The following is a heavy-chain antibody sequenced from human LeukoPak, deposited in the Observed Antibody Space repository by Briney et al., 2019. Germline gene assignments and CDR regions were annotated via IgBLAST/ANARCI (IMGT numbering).Heavy chain of an antibody. CDR3: AKEGDGSSWRFDY. CDR1: GFSFNAYY. D-gene: IGHD6-13*01. V-gene: IGHV3-11*01. CDR2: ISPSGTTE. Sequence: GGSLRLSCAASGFSFNAYYMSWIRQAPGKGLEWISYISPSGTTEYYIDSVKGRFTISRDNAKNSLYLRMNSLSAEDTAVYYCAKEGDGSSWRFDYWGQGTLVTVSS. J-gene: IGHJ4*02.